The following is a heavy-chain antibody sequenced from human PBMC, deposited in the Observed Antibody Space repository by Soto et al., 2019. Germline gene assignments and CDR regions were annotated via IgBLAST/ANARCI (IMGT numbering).Heavy chain of an antibody. CDR3: ARAPRPYCSGGSCYMGFDP. V-gene: IGHV1-69*13. Sequence: PSVQVSCKASGGTFSSYAISCVRQAPGQGLEWMGGIIPIFGTANYAQKFQGRVTITADESTSTAYMELSSLRSEDTAVYYCARAPRPYCSGGSCYMGFDPWGQGTLVTVSS. CDR2: IIPIFGTA. J-gene: IGHJ5*02. D-gene: IGHD2-15*01. CDR1: GGTFSSYA.